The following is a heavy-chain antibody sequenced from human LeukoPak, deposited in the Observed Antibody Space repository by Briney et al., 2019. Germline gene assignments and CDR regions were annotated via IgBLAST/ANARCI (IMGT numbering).Heavy chain of an antibody. CDR3: AGHHPRNTVDF. CDR1: GGSISSYY. Sequence: SETLSLTCTASGGSISSYYWSWIRQPPGKGLEWIAYISDIGSINYNPSLKRRVTISLETSKNQFSLKLSSVTAADTAVYYCAGHHPRNTVDFWGQGTLVTVSS. CDR2: ISDIGSI. D-gene: IGHD2/OR15-2a*01. J-gene: IGHJ4*02. V-gene: IGHV4-59*08.